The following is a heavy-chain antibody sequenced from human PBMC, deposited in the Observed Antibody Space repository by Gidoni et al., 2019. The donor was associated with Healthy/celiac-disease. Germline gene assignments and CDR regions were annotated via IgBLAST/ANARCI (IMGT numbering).Heavy chain of an antibody. V-gene: IGHV3-30*18. J-gene: IGHJ3*02. Sequence: QVQLVESGGGVVQPGRSLRLSCAASGFTFSSYGMHWVRQAPGKGLEWVAVISYDGSNKYYADSVKGRFTISRDNSKNTLYLQMNSLRAEDTAVYYCAKVYYDSTRDAFDIWGQGTMVTVSS. CDR2: ISYDGSNK. CDR1: GFTFSSYG. D-gene: IGHD3-22*01. CDR3: AKVYYDSTRDAFDI.